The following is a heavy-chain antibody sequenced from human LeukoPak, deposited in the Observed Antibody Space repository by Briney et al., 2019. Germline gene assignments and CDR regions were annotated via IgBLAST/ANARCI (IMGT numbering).Heavy chain of an antibody. J-gene: IGHJ4*02. CDR2: IYPGDSDI. D-gene: IGHD3-3*01. V-gene: IGHV5-51*01. CDR1: GYSFKHYW. Sequence: GESLKISCKASGYSFKHYWIGWVRQMPGKGLEWMGIIYPGDSDIRYSPSFQGQVTISADKSISTASLQWSSLKASDTAMYYCARRGSGGYYDYWGQGTLVTVSS. CDR3: ARRGSGGYYDY.